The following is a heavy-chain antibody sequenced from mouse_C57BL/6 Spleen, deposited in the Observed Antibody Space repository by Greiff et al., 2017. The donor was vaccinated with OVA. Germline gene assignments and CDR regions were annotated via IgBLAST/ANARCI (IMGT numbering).Heavy chain of an antibody. V-gene: IGHV1-82*01. J-gene: IGHJ4*01. CDR3: ARSSSGYDYYAMDY. CDR2: IYPGDGDT. CDR1: GYAFSSSW. Sequence: VKLVESGPELVKPGASVKISCKASGYAFSSSWMNWVKQRPGKGLEWIGRIYPGDGDTNYNGKFKGKATLTADKSSSTAYMQLSSLTSEDSAVYFCARSSSGYDYYAMDYWGQGTSVTVSS. D-gene: IGHD3-2*02.